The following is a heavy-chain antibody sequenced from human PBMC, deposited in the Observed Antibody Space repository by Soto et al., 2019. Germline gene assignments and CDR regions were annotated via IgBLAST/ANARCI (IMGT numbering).Heavy chain of an antibody. Sequence: GGSLRLSCAVSGFTFSSYSMSWVRQAPGKGLEWVAVISYDGSNKYYADSVKGRFTISRDNSKNTLYLQVNSLRAEDTAVYYCARGGYYPAVPEALSYFDYWGQGTLVTVSS. CDR2: ISYDGSNK. D-gene: IGHD3-3*01. CDR1: GFTFSSYS. V-gene: IGHV3-30-3*01. CDR3: ARGGYYPAVPEALSYFDY. J-gene: IGHJ4*02.